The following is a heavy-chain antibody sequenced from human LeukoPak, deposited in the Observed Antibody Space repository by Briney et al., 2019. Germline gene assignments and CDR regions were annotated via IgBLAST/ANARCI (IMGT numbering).Heavy chain of an antibody. CDR3: ARRTKQRGLDH. V-gene: IGHV4-59*01. CDR2: IYYSGST. CDR1: GGSISSYY. J-gene: IGHJ4*02. Sequence: SETLSLTCTVSGGSISSYYWSWIRQPPGKGLEWIGYIYYSGSTNYNPSLKSRVTISVDTSKNQFSLKLSSVTAADTAVYYCARRTKQRGLDHWGQGTLVTVSS.